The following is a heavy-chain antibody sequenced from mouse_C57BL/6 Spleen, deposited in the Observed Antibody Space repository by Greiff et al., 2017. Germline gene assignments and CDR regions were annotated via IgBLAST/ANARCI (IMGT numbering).Heavy chain of an antibody. CDR2: ISYDGSN. J-gene: IGHJ4*01. CDR1: GYSITSGYY. Sequence: LQQSGPGLVKPSQSLSLTCSVTGYSITSGYYWNWIRQFPGNKLEWMGYISYDGSNNYNPSLKNRISITRDTSKNQFFLKLNSVTTEDTATYYCARPSSYYSNYEEVYAMDYWGQGTSVTVSS. CDR3: ARPSSYYSNYEEVYAMDY. D-gene: IGHD2-5*01. V-gene: IGHV3-6*01.